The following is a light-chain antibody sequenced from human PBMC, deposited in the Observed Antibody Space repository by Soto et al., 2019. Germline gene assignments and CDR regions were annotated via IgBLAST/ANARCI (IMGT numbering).Light chain of an antibody. CDR2: ADS. CDR3: QVWDSSSDHRYV. J-gene: IGLJ1*01. Sequence: SYELTQLPSVSVAPGQTARITCGGNNIGGKSVHWYKQKPGQAPVLVVYADSDRPSGIPERFSGSNSGNTATLTISGVEAGDEADYYCQVWDSSSDHRYVFGTGTKLTVL. CDR1: NIGGKS. V-gene: IGLV3-21*02.